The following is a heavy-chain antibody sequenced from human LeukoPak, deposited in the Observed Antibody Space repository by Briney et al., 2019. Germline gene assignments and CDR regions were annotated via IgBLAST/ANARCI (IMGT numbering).Heavy chain of an antibody. V-gene: IGHV3-30*18. J-gene: IGHJ5*02. Sequence: GGSLRLSCAASGFTFSSYGMHWVRQAPGRGLEWVAVISYDGSNKYYADSVKGRFTISRDNSKNTLYLQMNSLRAEDTAVYYCAKFSSAGAVVGRGWFDPWGQGTLVTVSS. CDR2: ISYDGSNK. D-gene: IGHD1-26*01. CDR3: AKFSSAGAVVGRGWFDP. CDR1: GFTFSSYG.